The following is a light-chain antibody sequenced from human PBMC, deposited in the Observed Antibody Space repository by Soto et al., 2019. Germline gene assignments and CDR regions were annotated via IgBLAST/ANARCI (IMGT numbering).Light chain of an antibody. CDR1: SSNIGAGYD. V-gene: IGLV1-40*01. CDR3: QSFDSSLSGPV. CDR2: ANS. Sequence: QSVLTQPPSVSGAPGQRVTVSCTGSSSNIGAGYDVHWYQQLPGTAPKLLIYANSNRPSGVPDRFSGSRSATSASLAITGLQAEDEADYYCQSFDSSLSGPVFGGGTKLTVL. J-gene: IGLJ3*02.